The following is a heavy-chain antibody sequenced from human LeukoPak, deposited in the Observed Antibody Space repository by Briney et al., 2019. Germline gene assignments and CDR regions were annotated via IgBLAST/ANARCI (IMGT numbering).Heavy chain of an antibody. CDR3: VRDRNFGVVTKNGLDV. CDR2: ISSSGYNT. D-gene: IGHD3-3*01. CDR1: GFIFSDYG. V-gene: IGHV3-48*01. Sequence: SGGSLRLSCIVSGFIFSDYGMSWVRQAPGKGLTWISYISSSGYNTFQRDSVRGRFTVSRDNGKSALYLQMDSLRAGDTGVYYCVRDRNFGVVTKNGLDVWGQGTTVTVSS. J-gene: IGHJ6*02.